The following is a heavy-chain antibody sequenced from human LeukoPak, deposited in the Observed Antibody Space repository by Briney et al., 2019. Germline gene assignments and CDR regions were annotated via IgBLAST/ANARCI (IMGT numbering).Heavy chain of an antibody. D-gene: IGHD6-19*01. V-gene: IGHV4-34*01. CDR2: INHSGRT. Sequence: PSETLSLTCALYGGSFSGYFWTWIRQPPGKGLEWIGEINHSGRTNYNPSLKSRVTISVDTSKNQFSLKLNSVTAADTAVYYCARASVIAVTCHYYHMDVWGKGTTVTVSS. J-gene: IGHJ6*03. CDR3: ARASVIAVTCHYYHMDV. CDR1: GGSFSGYF.